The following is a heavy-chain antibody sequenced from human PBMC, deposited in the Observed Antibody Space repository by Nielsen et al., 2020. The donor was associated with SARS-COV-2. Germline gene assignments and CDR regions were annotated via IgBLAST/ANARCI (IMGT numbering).Heavy chain of an antibody. Sequence: GESLKISCAASGFTFSSYGMHWVRQAPGKGLEWVAVIWYDGSNKYYADSVKGRFTISRDNSKNTLYLQMNSLRAEDTAVYYCAKDHSSGYYYSDYWGQGTLVTVSS. CDR3: AKDHSSGYYYSDY. D-gene: IGHD3-22*01. CDR2: IWYDGSNK. CDR1: GFTFSSYG. J-gene: IGHJ4*02. V-gene: IGHV3-30*02.